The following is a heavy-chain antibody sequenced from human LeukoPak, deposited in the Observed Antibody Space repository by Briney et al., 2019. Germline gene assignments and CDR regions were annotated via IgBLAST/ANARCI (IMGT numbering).Heavy chain of an antibody. Sequence: PGGSLRLSCAASGFTFSNYWMSWVRQAPGKGLEWVANIRQDGSEKYYVDSMRGRFTISRDNAKNSLYLQMSSLRAEDTAVYYCARHSTKRMWIFDYWGQGTLVTVSS. CDR2: IRQDGSEK. D-gene: IGHD5-12*01. V-gene: IGHV3-7*01. CDR3: ARHSTKRMWIFDY. CDR1: GFTFSNYW. J-gene: IGHJ4*02.